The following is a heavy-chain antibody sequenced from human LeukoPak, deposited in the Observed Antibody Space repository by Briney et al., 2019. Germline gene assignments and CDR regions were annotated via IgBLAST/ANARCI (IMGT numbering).Heavy chain of an antibody. CDR1: GGSIGSHF. CDR3: ARESGSHAEALDI. J-gene: IGHJ3*02. D-gene: IGHD1-26*01. V-gene: IGHV4-59*11. Sequence: SETLSLTCTVSGGSIGSHFWSWLRQPPGKGLEWIGYSYHIGSATHNPSLNSRVTISVDTSKSQFYLKLTSVTAADTAVYYCARESGSHAEALDIWGQGTMAIVSS. CDR2: SYHIGSA.